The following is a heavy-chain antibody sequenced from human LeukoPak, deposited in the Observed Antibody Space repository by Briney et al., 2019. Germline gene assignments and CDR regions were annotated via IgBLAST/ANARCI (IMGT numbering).Heavy chain of an antibody. CDR2: ISGRGSTV. J-gene: IGHJ6*03. V-gene: IGHV3-48*04. CDR1: GFTFSDFS. CDR3: EKDSVVDTAKIEKFYDYHMDV. D-gene: IGHD5-18*01. Sequence: GGSLRLSCAASGFTFSDFSINWVRQAPGRGLEWVSYISGRGSTVVYADSVKGRFTISRDNAKNSVFLQMNSLRAEDAAVYHCEKDSVVDTAKIEKFYDYHMDVWGKGTTVTVSS.